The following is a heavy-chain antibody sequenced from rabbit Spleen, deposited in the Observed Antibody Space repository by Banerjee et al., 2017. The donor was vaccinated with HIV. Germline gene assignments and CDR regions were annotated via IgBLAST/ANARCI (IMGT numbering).Heavy chain of an antibody. Sequence: QSLEESGGGLVQPEGSLTLTCTASGFSFSSSYYMCWVRQAPGKGLEWVACIYGGSFGSTIYATWAKGRFTISKTSSTTVTLQMTSLTAADTATYFCARGSATMTMVITGYYFNLWGPGTLVTVS. D-gene: IGHD2-1*01. V-gene: IGHV1S40*01. J-gene: IGHJ4*01. CDR1: GFSFSSSYY. CDR2: IYGGSFGST. CDR3: ARGSATMTMVITGYYFNL.